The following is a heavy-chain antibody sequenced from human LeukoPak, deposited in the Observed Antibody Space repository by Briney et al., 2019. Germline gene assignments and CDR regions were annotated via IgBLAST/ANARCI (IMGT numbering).Heavy chain of an antibody. V-gene: IGHV3-20*04. CDR3: ARVSDPVMYYYYHMDV. CDR2: INWNGGST. D-gene: IGHD3-16*01. J-gene: IGHJ6*03. Sequence: GGSLRLSCAASGFTFDDYAMSWGRQAPGKGLEWVSSINWNGGSTGYADSVKGRFTISRDNAENSLYLQMNSLRAEDTALYYCARVSDPVMYYYYHMDVWGKGTTVTISS. CDR1: GFTFDDYA.